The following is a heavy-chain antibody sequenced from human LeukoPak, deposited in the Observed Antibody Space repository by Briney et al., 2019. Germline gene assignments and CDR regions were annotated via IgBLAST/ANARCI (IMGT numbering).Heavy chain of an antibody. CDR1: GGTFSSYA. V-gene: IGHV1-69*04. CDR3: ARENRDRGSDNWFDP. Sequence: SVKVSCKASGGTFSSYAISWVRQAPGQGLEWMGRIIPILGIANYAQKFQGRVTITADKSTSTAYMELSSLRSEDTAVYYCARENRDRGSDNWFDPWGQGTLVTVSS. J-gene: IGHJ5*02. CDR2: IIPILGIA. D-gene: IGHD1-26*01.